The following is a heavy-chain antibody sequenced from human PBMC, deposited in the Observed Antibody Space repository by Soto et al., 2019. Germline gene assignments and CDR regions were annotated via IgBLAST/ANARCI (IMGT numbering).Heavy chain of an antibody. CDR2: INSDGSST. Sequence: GGSLRLSCAASGFTFSSYWMHWVRQAPGKGLVWVSRINSDGSSTSYADSVKGRFTISRDNAKNTLYLQMNSLRAEDTAVYYCARALAPLWFGENFYHIDYWGQGTLVTVSS. CDR3: ARALAPLWFGENFYHIDY. J-gene: IGHJ4*02. V-gene: IGHV3-74*01. D-gene: IGHD3-10*01. CDR1: GFTFSSYW.